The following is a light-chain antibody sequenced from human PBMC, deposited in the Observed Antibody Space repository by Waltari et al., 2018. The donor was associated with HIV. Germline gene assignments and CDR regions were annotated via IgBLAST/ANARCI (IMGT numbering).Light chain of an antibody. CDR2: DVS. CDR1: SSDVGVYNF. V-gene: IGLV2-11*02. J-gene: IGLJ2*01. Sequence: QSALTQPRSVSGSPGQSVTISCTGPSSDVGVYNFVSWYQQHQGKAPKLMIYDVSKRPSGVPDRFSGSKSGNTASLTISGLQAEDEADYYCCSYAGSYPVVFGGGTKLTVL. CDR3: CSYAGSYPVV.